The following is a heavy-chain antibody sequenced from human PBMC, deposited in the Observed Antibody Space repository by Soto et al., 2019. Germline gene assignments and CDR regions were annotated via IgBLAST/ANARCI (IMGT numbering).Heavy chain of an antibody. J-gene: IGHJ2*01. Sequence: SGGSLRLSCAASGFTFSSYWMHWVRQAPGKGLVWVSRINSDGSTTTYADSVKGRFTISRDNSKNTLYLQMNSLRAEDTVVYYCAKGLAYCGGDCYSHFDLWGRGTLVTVSS. V-gene: IGHV3-74*01. CDR2: INSDGSTT. CDR1: GFTFSSYW. D-gene: IGHD2-21*02. CDR3: AKGLAYCGGDCYSHFDL.